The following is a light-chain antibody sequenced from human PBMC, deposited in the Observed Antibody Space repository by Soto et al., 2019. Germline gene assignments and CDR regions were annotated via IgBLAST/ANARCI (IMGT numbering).Light chain of an antibody. CDR3: QQYAGPPTT. CDR1: QTVSNNY. CDR2: GAS. V-gene: IGKV3-20*01. J-gene: IGKJ5*01. Sequence: EIVLTQSPGTLSLSPGDRATLSCRASQTVSNNYLAWCQQKPGQAPRVILYGASRRATGIPDRFSGGGSGTDFTLTISRLEPEDFAVYFCQQYAGPPTTFGQGTRLGI.